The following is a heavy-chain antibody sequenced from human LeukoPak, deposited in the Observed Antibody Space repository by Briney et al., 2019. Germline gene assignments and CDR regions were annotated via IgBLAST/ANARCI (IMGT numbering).Heavy chain of an antibody. V-gene: IGHV3-21*01. CDR1: GFTFSSYA. Sequence: GGSLRLSCAASGFTFSSYAMSWVRQAPGKGLEWVSSISSSSSYIYYADSVKGRFTISRDNAKNSLYPQMNSLRAKDTAVYYCARVLLAAAGTIDYWGQGTLVTVSS. CDR3: ARVLLAAAGTIDY. D-gene: IGHD6-13*01. CDR2: ISSSSSYI. J-gene: IGHJ4*02.